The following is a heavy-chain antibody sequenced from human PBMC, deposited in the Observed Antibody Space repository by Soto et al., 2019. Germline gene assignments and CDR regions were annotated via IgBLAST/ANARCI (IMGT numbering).Heavy chain of an antibody. J-gene: IGHJ5*02. Sequence: GASVKVSCKASGYTFTSYYMHWVRQAPGQGLEWMGIINPSGGSTSYAQKFQGRVTMTRDTSTSTVYMELSSLRSEDTAVYYCARDVPGRLERRSNWFDPWGQGTLVTVSS. CDR2: INPSGGST. CDR1: GYTFTSYY. D-gene: IGHD1-1*01. CDR3: ARDVPGRLERRSNWFDP. V-gene: IGHV1-46*01.